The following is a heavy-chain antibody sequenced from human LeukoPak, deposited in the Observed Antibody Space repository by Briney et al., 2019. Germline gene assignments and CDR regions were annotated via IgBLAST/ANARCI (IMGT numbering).Heavy chain of an antibody. CDR1: GFTFSSYG. D-gene: IGHD6-13*01. CDR2: ISYDGSNK. CDR3: AKLAAAGERAIDY. Sequence: GGSLRLSCAASGFTFSSYGMHWVRQAPGKGLEWVAVISYDGSNKYYADSVKGRFTTSRDNSKNTLYLQMNSLRAEDTAVYYCAKLAAAGERAIDYWGQGTLVTVSS. J-gene: IGHJ4*02. V-gene: IGHV3-30*18.